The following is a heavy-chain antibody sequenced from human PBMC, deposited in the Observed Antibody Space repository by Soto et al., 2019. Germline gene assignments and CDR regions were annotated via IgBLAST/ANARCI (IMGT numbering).Heavy chain of an antibody. D-gene: IGHD2-15*01. Sequence: GASVQVSCKASGGTFSSYAISRVRQAPGQGLEWMGGIIPIFRTANYAQRFQGRVTITADESTNTAYMELSSLRSEDTAVYYCAGIIQPRNYCGMYLWGKGTTVTVSS. J-gene: IGHJ6*04. CDR2: IIPIFRTA. CDR1: GGTFSSYA. V-gene: IGHV1-69*13. CDR3: AGIIQPRNYCGMYL.